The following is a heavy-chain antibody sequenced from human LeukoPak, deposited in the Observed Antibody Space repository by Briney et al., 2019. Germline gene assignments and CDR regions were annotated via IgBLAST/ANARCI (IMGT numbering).Heavy chain of an antibody. Sequence: PSETLSLTCAVSGGSISSSNWWSWVRQPPGKGLEWIGEIYHSGSTNYNPSLKSRVTISVDTSKNQFSLKLSSVTAADTAVYYCARGIFGSSSGWYQDCWGQGTLVTVSS. D-gene: IGHD6-19*01. CDR3: ARGIFGSSSGWYQDC. V-gene: IGHV4-4*02. CDR1: GGSISSSNW. CDR2: IYHSGST. J-gene: IGHJ4*02.